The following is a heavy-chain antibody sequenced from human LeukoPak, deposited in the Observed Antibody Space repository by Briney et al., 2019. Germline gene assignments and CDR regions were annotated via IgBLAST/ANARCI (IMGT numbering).Heavy chain of an antibody. CDR1: GFTFSSYA. V-gene: IGHV3-23*01. D-gene: IGHD6-13*01. CDR2: ISGSGGST. J-gene: IGHJ4*02. Sequence: PGGSLRLSCAASGFTFSSYAMSWVRQAPGKGLEWVSGISGSGGSTYYADSVKGRFTISRDNSRNTVYLQMNSPRAEDTAVYYCAILPGYSSGWYEVNYWGQGTLVTVSS. CDR3: AILPGYSSGWYEVNY.